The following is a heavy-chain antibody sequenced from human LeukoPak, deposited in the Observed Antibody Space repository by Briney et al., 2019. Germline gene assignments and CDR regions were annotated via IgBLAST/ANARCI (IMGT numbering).Heavy chain of an antibody. J-gene: IGHJ5*02. D-gene: IGHD5-18*01. Sequence: ASVKVSCKASGYTFTSYGISWVRQAPGQGLEWMGWISAYNGNTNYAQKLQSRVTMTTDTSTSTAYMELRSLRSDDTAVYYCAREKSRGYSYGRTNWFDPWGQGTLVTVSS. CDR1: GYTFTSYG. CDR2: ISAYNGNT. V-gene: IGHV1-18*04. CDR3: AREKSRGYSYGRTNWFDP.